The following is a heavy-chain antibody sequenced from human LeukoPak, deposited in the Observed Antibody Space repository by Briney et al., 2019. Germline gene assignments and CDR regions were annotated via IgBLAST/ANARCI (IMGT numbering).Heavy chain of an antibody. CDR2: ISRGGSTK. V-gene: IGHV3-11*04. Sequence: GGSLRLSCAASGFSVSSNYMSWVRQAPGKGREWVSYISRGGSTKYYGDSVKGRFTISRDNAKNSLYLQMNSLRAEDTAVYYCARDSSGYYGLIDYWGQGTLVTVSS. J-gene: IGHJ4*02. CDR1: GFSVSSNY. D-gene: IGHD3-22*01. CDR3: ARDSSGYYGLIDY.